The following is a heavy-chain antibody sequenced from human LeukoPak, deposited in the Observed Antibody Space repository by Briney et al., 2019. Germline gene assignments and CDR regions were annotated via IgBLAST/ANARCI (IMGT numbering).Heavy chain of an antibody. V-gene: IGHV3-23*01. CDR3: AREGHSSGSLGDY. CDR2: IIGSGAST. Sequence: GGSLRLSCAAAGFTFSSYAMSWVRQAPGKGLEWVSAIIGSGASTYYADSVKGRFTISRDNSKNTLYLQITSLRAEDTAVYYCAREGHSSGSLGDYWGQGILVTVSS. CDR1: GFTFSSYA. D-gene: IGHD6-19*01. J-gene: IGHJ4*02.